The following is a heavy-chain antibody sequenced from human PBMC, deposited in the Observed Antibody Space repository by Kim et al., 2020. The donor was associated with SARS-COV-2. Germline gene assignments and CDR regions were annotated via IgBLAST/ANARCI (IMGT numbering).Heavy chain of an antibody. V-gene: IGHV4-31*02. CDR3: ARDYYGSGLLRYFDL. J-gene: IGHJ2*01. Sequence: PSTKSRVTISVDTSKNQFSLKLSSVTAADTAVYYCARDYYGSGLLRYFDLWGRGTLVTVSS. D-gene: IGHD3-10*01.